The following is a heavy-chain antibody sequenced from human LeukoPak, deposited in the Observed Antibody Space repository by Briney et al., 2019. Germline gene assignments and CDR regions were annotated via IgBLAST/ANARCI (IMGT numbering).Heavy chain of an antibody. Sequence: PSETLSLTCTVSGGSISSGGFYWSWIRQHPGEGLEWIGYSYYTGNTYYNSSLESRVSISVDTSRNQFSLKLSSVTDADTAVYYCARGTLRLGYYHMDVWGKGTTVTVSS. V-gene: IGHV4-31*03. J-gene: IGHJ6*03. CDR3: ARGTLRLGYYHMDV. CDR1: GGSISSGGFY. D-gene: IGHD3-3*01. CDR2: SYYTGNT.